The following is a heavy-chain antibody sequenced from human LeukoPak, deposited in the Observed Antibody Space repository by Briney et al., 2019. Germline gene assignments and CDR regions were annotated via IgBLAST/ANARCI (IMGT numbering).Heavy chain of an antibody. CDR1: GYTLTSYY. Sequence: GASVKVSCKASGYTLTSYYLHWLRQAPGQGLEWLGWINLNGGGTLSAQKFQGRVTMTRDASISTAYMGLSGLRSDDTAVYYCATRCTNGVCYKAYYMDVWGKGTTVTVSS. D-gene: IGHD2-8*01. J-gene: IGHJ6*03. CDR3: ATRCTNGVCYKAYYMDV. V-gene: IGHV1-2*02. CDR2: INLNGGGT.